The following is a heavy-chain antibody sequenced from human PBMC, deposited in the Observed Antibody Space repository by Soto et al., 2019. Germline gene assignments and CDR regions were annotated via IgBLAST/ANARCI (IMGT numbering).Heavy chain of an antibody. CDR2: INHSGST. V-gene: IGHV4-34*01. D-gene: IGHD3-9*01. J-gene: IGHJ5*02. CDR3: TRGPPTTYYDILTGLTSRLWWFDP. CDR1: GGSFSGYY. Sequence: QVQLQQWGAGLLKPSETLSLTCAVYGGSFSGYYWSWIRQPPGKGLEWIGEINHSGSTNYNPSLKSRVTVSVDTSKNQFSLKLSSVTAADTAVYYCTRGPPTTYYDILTGLTSRLWWFDPWGQGTLVTVSS.